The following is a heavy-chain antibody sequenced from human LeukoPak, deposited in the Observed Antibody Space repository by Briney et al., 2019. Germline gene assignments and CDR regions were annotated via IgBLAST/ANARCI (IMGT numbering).Heavy chain of an antibody. CDR2: IIPILDIG. CDR3: VRTRSWELLSPFDY. D-gene: IGHD1-26*01. CDR1: GGTFSTYG. Sequence: VKVSCTGSGGTFSTYGINWVRQAPGQGLEWMGGIIPILDIGNYAQKFQGRVTITADESTSTAYMELSSLRSEDTAVYYCVRTRSWELLSPFDYWGQGTLVTVSS. V-gene: IGHV1-69*10. J-gene: IGHJ4*02.